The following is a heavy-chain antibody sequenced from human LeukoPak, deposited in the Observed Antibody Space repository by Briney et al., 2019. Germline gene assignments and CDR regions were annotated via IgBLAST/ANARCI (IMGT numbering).Heavy chain of an antibody. D-gene: IGHD3-3*01. V-gene: IGHV3-43*02. CDR2: ISTSGDST. CDR3: TKDIYGVVSSSCGMDV. CDR1: GFTFDNYA. J-gene: IGHJ6*04. Sequence: GGSLRLSCTSSGFTFDNYAMHWVPQAPGKGLEWVSLISTSGDSTTYADSVKGRFTISRDNSKNSLYLQMNSLRTEGTALYYCTKDIYGVVSSSCGMDVWGKGTTVTAS.